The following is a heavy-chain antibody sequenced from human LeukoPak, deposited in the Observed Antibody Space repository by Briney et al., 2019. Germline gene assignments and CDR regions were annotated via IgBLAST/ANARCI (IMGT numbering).Heavy chain of an antibody. V-gene: IGHV4-59*08. Sequence: SETLSLTCTVSGGSISSHYWCWIRQPPGKGLEWIGCLYYSGSTDYTPSLKSRVTISVDTSKNQFSLKLSSVTAADTAVYYCARRTSAYYHFFGYWGRGALVTVSS. CDR1: GGSISSHY. CDR2: LYYSGST. D-gene: IGHD3-3*01. J-gene: IGHJ4*02. CDR3: ARRTSAYYHFFGY.